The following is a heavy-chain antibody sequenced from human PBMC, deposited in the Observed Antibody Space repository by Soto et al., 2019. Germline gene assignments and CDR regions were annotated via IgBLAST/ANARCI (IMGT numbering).Heavy chain of an antibody. CDR2: ISAYNGNT. J-gene: IGHJ5*02. Sequence: QVQLVQSGAEVKKPGASVKVSCKASGYTFTSYGISWVRQAPGQGLEWMGWISAYNGNTNYAQKLQGRVTMTTDTTTSKAYMELRSLRSDDTAVYYCARVTGTTLITPNWFDPWGQGTLVTVSS. CDR1: GYTFTSYG. V-gene: IGHV1-18*04. CDR3: ARVTGTTLITPNWFDP. D-gene: IGHD1-7*01.